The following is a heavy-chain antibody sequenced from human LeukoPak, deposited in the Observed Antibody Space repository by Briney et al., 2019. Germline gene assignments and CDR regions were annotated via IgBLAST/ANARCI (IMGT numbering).Heavy chain of an antibody. CDR3: ARGWGMFDN. V-gene: IGHV3-53*01. J-gene: IGHJ4*02. Sequence: GGSLRLSCAASGVSVSNDYISWVRQAPGKGLEWVSVIYSGGNTYYADSVKGRFTISRDNSKNTVYLQMNTVRAADTAVYYCARGWGMFDNWGQGTLVTVSS. CDR2: IYSGGNT. CDR1: GVSVSNDY. D-gene: IGHD7-27*01.